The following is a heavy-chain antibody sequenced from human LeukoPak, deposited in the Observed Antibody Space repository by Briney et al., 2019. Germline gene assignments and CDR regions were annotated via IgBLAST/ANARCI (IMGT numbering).Heavy chain of an antibody. CDR2: IIPILGIA. Sequence: SVKVSCKASGGTFSSYAISWVRQAPGQGLEWMGRIIPILGIANYAQKFQGRVTITADKSTSTAYMELSSLRSEDTAVYYCARAVAARSWGSVDYWGQGTLVTVSS. CDR3: ARAVAARSWGSVDY. CDR1: GGTFSSYA. V-gene: IGHV1-69*04. D-gene: IGHD6-6*01. J-gene: IGHJ4*02.